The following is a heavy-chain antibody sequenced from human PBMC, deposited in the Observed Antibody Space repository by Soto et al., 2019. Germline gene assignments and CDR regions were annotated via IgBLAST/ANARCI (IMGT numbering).Heavy chain of an antibody. CDR1: GGSFSGYY. CDR3: ARGDLTTVTSYYYYYGMDV. CDR2: INHSGST. Sequence: SETLSLTCAVYGGSFSGYYWSWIRQPPGKGLEWIGEINHSGSTNYNPSLKSRVTISVDTSKNQFSLKLSSVTAADTAVYYCARGDLTTVTSYYYYYGMDVWGQGTTVTVSS. V-gene: IGHV4-34*01. D-gene: IGHD4-17*01. J-gene: IGHJ6*02.